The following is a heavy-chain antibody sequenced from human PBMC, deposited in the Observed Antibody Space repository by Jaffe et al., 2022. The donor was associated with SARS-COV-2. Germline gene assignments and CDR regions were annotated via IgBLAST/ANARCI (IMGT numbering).Heavy chain of an antibody. CDR2: IRISSSYI. CDR3: ARGVGWELSRDNYYGMDV. J-gene: IGHJ6*02. Sequence: EVQLVESGGGLVKPGGSLRLSCAASGFTFSSYAMNWVRQAPGKGLEWVAAIRISSSYIYYADSVKGRFTISRDNAKKSLYLQMNSLRAEDTAVYYCARGVGWELSRDNYYGMDVWGQGTTVTVSS. V-gene: IGHV3-21*01. D-gene: IGHD1-26*01. CDR1: GFTFSSYA.